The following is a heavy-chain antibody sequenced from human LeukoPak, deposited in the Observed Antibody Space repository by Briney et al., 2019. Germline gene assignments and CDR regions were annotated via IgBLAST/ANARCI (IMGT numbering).Heavy chain of an antibody. CDR3: AKAPDSTMIESNLDY. CDR1: GFTFDDYA. CDR2: ISWNSGSI. Sequence: PGGSLRLSCAASGFTFDDYAMHWVRQAPGKGLEWVSGISWNSGSIGYADSVKGRFTISRDNAKNSLYLQMNSLRAEDTALYYCAKAPDSTMIESNLDYWGQGTLVTVSS. D-gene: IGHD3-22*01. J-gene: IGHJ4*02. V-gene: IGHV3-9*01.